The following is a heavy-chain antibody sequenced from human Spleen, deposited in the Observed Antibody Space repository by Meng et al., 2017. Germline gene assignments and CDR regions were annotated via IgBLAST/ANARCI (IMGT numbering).Heavy chain of an antibody. CDR3: ARGRGGWYSALDF. Sequence: SGPTLVKPTQTLTLTCTFSGFSLSTYGMRVSWIRQSLVKALEWLARNDWDNDKIYRASLETRLTISKDTSKNQVVLRTTNMDAVDTATYFCARGRGGWYSALDFWGQGTLVTVSS. V-gene: IGHV2-70*04. D-gene: IGHD6-19*01. CDR1: GFSLSTYGMR. J-gene: IGHJ4*02. CDR2: NDWDNDK.